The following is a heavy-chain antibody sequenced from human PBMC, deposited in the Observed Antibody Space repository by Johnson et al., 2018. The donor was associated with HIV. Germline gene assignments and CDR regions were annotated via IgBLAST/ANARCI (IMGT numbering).Heavy chain of an antibody. CDR1: GFTFSNYA. V-gene: IGHV3-30*02. CDR3: AKVAAAMGTDAFDI. J-gene: IGHJ3*02. CDR2: IRYDGSNK. D-gene: IGHD5-18*01. Sequence: QVQLVESGGGVVQPGGSLRLSCAASGFTFSNYAMHWVRQAPGKGLEWVAFIRYDGSNKYYADSVKGRFTISRDNSKNTLYLQMNSLRAEDTAVYYCAKVAAAMGTDAFDIWGQGTMVTVSS.